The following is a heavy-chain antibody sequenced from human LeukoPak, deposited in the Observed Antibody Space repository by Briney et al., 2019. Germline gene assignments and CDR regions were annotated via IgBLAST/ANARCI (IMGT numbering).Heavy chain of an antibody. Sequence: GKSLRLSCAASGFTFSSYGMHWVRQAPGKGLEWVAVIWYDGSNKYYADSVKGRFTISRDNSKNTLYLQMNSLRAEDTAVYYCAKGADDYGDYYFDYWGQGTLVTVSS. CDR3: AKGADDYGDYYFDY. CDR1: GFTFSSYG. CDR2: IWYDGSNK. D-gene: IGHD4-17*01. V-gene: IGHV3-33*06. J-gene: IGHJ4*02.